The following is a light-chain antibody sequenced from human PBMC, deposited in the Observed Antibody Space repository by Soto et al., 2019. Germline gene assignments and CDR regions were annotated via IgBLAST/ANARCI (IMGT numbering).Light chain of an antibody. CDR3: SSYTSSNTYV. J-gene: IGLJ1*01. CDR1: SSDVGGYNY. V-gene: IGLV2-14*01. Sequence: QSVLTQPASVSGSPGQSITISCTGTSSDVGGYNYVSWYQQHPGKAPKLMIYDVSNRPSGVSNRFSGSKSGNTASLTISGLQVEDEADYYCSSYTSSNTYVFGTGTRSPS. CDR2: DVS.